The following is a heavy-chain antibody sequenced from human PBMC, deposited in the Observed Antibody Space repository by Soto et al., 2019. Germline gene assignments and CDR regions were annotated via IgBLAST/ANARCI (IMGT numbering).Heavy chain of an antibody. CDR2: MNPDSGNT. CDR3: VRGSPRIQLWPPDY. Sequence: QVQLVQSGAEVKKPGASVKVSCKASGYTFTTYDINWVRQATGQGLEWMGWMNPDSGNTGYAPKFRGRVTMTRKTSISTAYMELSSLRFEDTAVYYCVRGSPRIQLWPPDYWGQGTLVAVSS. D-gene: IGHD2-21*01. CDR1: GYTFTTYD. V-gene: IGHV1-8*01. J-gene: IGHJ4*02.